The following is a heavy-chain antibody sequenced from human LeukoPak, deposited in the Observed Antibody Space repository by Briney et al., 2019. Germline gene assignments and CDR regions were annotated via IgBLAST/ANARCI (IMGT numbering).Heavy chain of an antibody. V-gene: IGHV3-20*04. CDR3: ARVLRRDDYDYVWGSYRYGGPFDY. CDR1: GGSISSYY. CDR2: INWNGGST. Sequence: PSETLSLTCTVSGGSISSYYWSWIRQPPGKGLEWVSGINWNGGSTGYADSVKGRFTISRDNAKNSLYLQMNSLRAEDTALYYCARVLRRDDYDYVWGSYRYGGPFDYWGQGTLVTVSS. D-gene: IGHD3-16*02. J-gene: IGHJ4*02.